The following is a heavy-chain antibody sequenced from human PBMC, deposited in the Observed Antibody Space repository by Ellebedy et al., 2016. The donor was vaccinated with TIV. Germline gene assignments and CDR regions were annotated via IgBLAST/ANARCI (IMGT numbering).Heavy chain of an antibody. D-gene: IGHD3-10*01. CDR1: GFVFTKAW. V-gene: IGHV3-15*07. CDR2: IKSKADGETT. CDR3: TTGGYGSGSEY. Sequence: GESLKISXAASGFVFTKAWLNWVRQTPGKRLEWVGRIKSKADGETTDLLAPVKGRFSISRDDSTNTLYLQMNSLKTEDTGVYYCTTGGYGSGSEYWGQGTLVTVSS. J-gene: IGHJ4*02.